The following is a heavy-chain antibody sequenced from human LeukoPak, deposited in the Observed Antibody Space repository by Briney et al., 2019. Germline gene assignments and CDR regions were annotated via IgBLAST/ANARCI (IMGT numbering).Heavy chain of an antibody. J-gene: IGHJ5*02. V-gene: IGHV4-34*01. CDR2: INHSGST. D-gene: IGHD2-15*01. CDR3: ARGHRAGLLWWFDP. CDR1: GGSISGYY. Sequence: SETLSLTCAVYGGSISGYYWSWIRQPPGKGLEWIGEINHSGSTNYNPSLKSRVTISVDTSKNQFSLKLSSVTAADTAVYYCARGHRAGLLWWFDPWGQGTLVTVSS.